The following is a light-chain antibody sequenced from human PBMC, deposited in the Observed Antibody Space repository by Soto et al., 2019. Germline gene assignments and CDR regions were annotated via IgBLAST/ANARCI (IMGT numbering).Light chain of an antibody. V-gene: IGKV3-15*01. CDR3: QEYNKWPPTFT. CDR2: GAS. J-gene: IGKJ2*01. CDR1: QSVSIN. Sequence: EIGMTQSPATLSVSPGERATLSCRASQSVSINLAWYQLKPGQAPRLLIFGASTRATGIPARFRGSGSGTEFTLTISSLQSEDFAVYYCQEYNKWPPTFTFGQGTKLEIK.